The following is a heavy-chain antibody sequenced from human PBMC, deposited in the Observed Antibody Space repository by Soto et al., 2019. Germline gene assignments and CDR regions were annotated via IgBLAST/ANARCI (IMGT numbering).Heavy chain of an antibody. J-gene: IGHJ6*02. Sequence: ASVKVSCKASGYTFTSYDINWVRQATGQGLEWMGWMNPSSGNTGYAQKFQGRVTMNRNTAISTAYMELSSLRSEDTAVYYCARFPTGEIAIGPEAMSPRIYGMDVWG. V-gene: IGHV1-8*01. D-gene: IGHD2-2*01. CDR3: ARFPTGEIAIGPEAMSPRIYGMDV. CDR2: MNPSSGNT. CDR1: GYTFTSYD.